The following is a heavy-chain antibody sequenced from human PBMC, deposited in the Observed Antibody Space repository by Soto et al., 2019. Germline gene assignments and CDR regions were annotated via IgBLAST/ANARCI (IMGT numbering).Heavy chain of an antibody. J-gene: IGHJ4*02. V-gene: IGHV4-39*01. Sequence: QLQESGPGLVKPSETLSLTCSVSGDSINSDKYYWGWIRQPPGKGLEWIGRIYYRGNTYYNPSLQTRVPKSLHKSKRHYTLRLNSVTAADSAVYFCARLEGRATISYYFDFWGQGAQVTVSS. CDR3: ARLEGRATISYYFDF. CDR2: IYYRGNT. CDR1: GDSINSDKYY. D-gene: IGHD3-3*01.